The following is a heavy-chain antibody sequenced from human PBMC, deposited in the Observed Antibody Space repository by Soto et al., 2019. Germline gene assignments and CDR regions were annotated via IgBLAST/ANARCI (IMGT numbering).Heavy chain of an antibody. D-gene: IGHD4-17*01. V-gene: IGHV1-69*02. CDR3: ARAVDYGDYGAFGAFDI. CDR2: IIPILGIA. CDR1: GGTFSSYT. J-gene: IGHJ3*02. Sequence: QVQLVQSGAEVKKPGSSVKVSCKASGGTFSSYTISWVRQAPGQGLEWMGRIIPILGIANYAQKFQGRVTITAAKSTSKAYMELSSLRSEETAVYYGARAVDYGDYGAFGAFDIWGQGTMVTVSS.